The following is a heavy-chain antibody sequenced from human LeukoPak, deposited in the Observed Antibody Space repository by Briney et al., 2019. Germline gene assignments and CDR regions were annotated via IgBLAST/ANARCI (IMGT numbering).Heavy chain of an antibody. D-gene: IGHD5-24*01. CDR2: IKQDGSEK. CDR3: ARLYRRDGYNYQVGVRYFDY. J-gene: IGHJ4*02. Sequence: HPGGSLRLSCAASGFTFSSYWMSWVRQAPGKGLEWVANIKQDGSEKYYVDSVKGRFTISRDNAKNSLYLQMNSLRAEDAAVYYCARLYRRDGYNYQVGVRYFDYWGQGTLVTVSS. V-gene: IGHV3-7*03. CDR1: GFTFSSYW.